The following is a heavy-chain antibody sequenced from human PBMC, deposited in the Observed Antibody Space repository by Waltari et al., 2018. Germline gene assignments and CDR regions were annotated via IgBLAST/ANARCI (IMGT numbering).Heavy chain of an antibody. J-gene: IGHJ4*02. V-gene: IGHV1-18*01. CDR3: ARDDVDSSSFGGF. D-gene: IGHD6-13*01. CDR2: ISAYNGNT. CDR1: GFIFSTSG. Sequence: QLQLVQSGAEVKKPGASVKVSCKGSGFIFSTSGITWVRQAPGQGLEWMGWISAYNGNTNYEQKFQGRVTMTTDTSTSTAYMELRSLRSDDTAVYYCARDDVDSSSFGGFWGQGTLVTVSS.